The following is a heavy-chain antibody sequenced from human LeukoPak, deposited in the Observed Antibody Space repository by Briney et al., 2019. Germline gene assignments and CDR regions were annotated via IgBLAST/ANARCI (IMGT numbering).Heavy chain of an antibody. CDR1: GGSISSSNW. Sequence: SGTLSLTCAVSGGSISSSNWWSWVRQPPGKGLEWIGEIYHSGSTNYNPSLKSRVTISVDKSKNQFSLKLSSVTAADTAVYYCATMPSHYSTSGYYWYYFDYWGQGTLATVSS. D-gene: IGHD3-22*01. CDR3: ATMPSHYSTSGYYWYYFDY. J-gene: IGHJ4*02. V-gene: IGHV4-4*02. CDR2: IYHSGST.